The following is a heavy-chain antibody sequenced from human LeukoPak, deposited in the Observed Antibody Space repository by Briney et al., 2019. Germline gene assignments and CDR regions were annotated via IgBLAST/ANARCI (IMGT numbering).Heavy chain of an antibody. CDR2: IAANGDT. V-gene: IGHV3-13*04. J-gene: IGHJ3*01. Sequence: GGSLRLSCAASGFTFSSYDMHWVRQTTGEGLEWVSAIAANGDTYYAGSVKGRFTISRENAKSSLYLQMNSLRAGDAAIYYCARVTGSSGGAFDVWGQGTMVTVSS. D-gene: IGHD3-10*01. CDR1: GFTFSSYD. CDR3: ARVTGSSGGAFDV.